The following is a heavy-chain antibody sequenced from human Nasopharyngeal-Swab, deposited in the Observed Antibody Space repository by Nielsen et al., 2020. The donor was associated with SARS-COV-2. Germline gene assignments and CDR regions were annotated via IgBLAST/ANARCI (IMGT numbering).Heavy chain of an antibody. CDR3: AKDSVFRVGATSYFDY. Sequence: GESLKISCAASGFTFDDYGMSWVRQAPGKGLEWVSAISGSGGSTYYADSVKGRFTISRDNSKNTLYLQMNSLRAEDTAVYYCAKDSVFRVGATSYFDYWGQGTLVTVSS. CDR1: GFTFDDYG. J-gene: IGHJ4*02. CDR2: ISGSGGST. D-gene: IGHD1-26*01. V-gene: IGHV3-23*01.